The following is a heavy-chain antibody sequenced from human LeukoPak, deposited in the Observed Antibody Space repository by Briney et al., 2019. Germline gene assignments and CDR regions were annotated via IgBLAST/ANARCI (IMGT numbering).Heavy chain of an antibody. D-gene: IGHD5-18*01. CDR3: AREGQLWQCYFDY. CDR2: IMPIFGTA. J-gene: IGHJ4*02. CDR1: GGTFSSYT. V-gene: IGHV1-69*06. Sequence: SVKVSCKASGGTFSSYTISWVRQAPGQGLEWMGGIMPIFGTANYAQKFQGRVTISADKSTSTVYMELSSLRSEDTAVYYCAREGQLWQCYFDYWGQGTLVTVSS.